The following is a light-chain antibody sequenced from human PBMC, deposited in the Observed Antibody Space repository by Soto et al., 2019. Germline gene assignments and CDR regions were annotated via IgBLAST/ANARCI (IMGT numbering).Light chain of an antibody. V-gene: IGKV1-27*01. CDR3: QKYNTAPQT. J-gene: IGKJ1*01. CDR2: AAS. CDR1: QGILDY. Sequence: DIQMTQSPSSLSASVGDRVTITCRASQGILDYVAWFQQKPGKAPRLLIFAASTLHSGVPSRFSGSGAGTDFTLTISSLQPEDAAPYYCQKYNTAPQTFGQGTTVEIK.